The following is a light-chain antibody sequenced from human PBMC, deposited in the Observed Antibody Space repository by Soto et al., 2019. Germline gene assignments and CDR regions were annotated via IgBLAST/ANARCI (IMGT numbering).Light chain of an antibody. V-gene: IGKV1-12*01. CDR3: QQADSFPFT. Sequence: DIQLTQSPSSVSASVGDRVTITCRASQDIGTWLAWYQQKPGKAPKLLIYVASNLQSVVPSRFSGAGSGTDFNLTITSLQPEDFATYHCQQADSFPFTFCPGTKVDFK. CDR2: VAS. CDR1: QDIGTW. J-gene: IGKJ3*01.